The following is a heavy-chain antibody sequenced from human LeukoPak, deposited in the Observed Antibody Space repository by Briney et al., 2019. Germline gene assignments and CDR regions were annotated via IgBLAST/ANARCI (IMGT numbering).Heavy chain of an antibody. J-gene: IGHJ3*02. V-gene: IGHV4-61*02. CDR3: ARTQREYFYDSSTAIDAFDI. CDR1: GGSINSGSYY. CDR2: IYTSGST. Sequence: PSQTLSLTCTVSGGSINSGSYYWSWIRQPAGKGLEWIGRIYTSGSTSYNPSLKSRVTISVDTSKNQFSLKLSSVTAADTAVYYCARTQREYFYDSSTAIDAFDIWGQGTMVTVSS. D-gene: IGHD3-22*01.